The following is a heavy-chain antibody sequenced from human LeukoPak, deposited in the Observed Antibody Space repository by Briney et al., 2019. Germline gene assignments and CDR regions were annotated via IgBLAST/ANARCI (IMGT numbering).Heavy chain of an antibody. Sequence: GRSLRLSCAASGFTFGSYGMHWVRQAPGKGLEWVAVISYDGSNKYYADSVKGRFTISRDNSKNTLYLQMNSLRAEDTAVYYCAKDTYGSGSYYYFDYWGQGTLVTVSS. CDR3: AKDTYGSGSYYYFDY. D-gene: IGHD3-10*01. CDR1: GFTFGSYG. V-gene: IGHV3-30*18. J-gene: IGHJ4*02. CDR2: ISYDGSNK.